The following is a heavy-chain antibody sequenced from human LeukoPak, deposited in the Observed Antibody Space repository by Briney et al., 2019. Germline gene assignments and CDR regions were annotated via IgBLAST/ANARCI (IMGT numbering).Heavy chain of an antibody. J-gene: IGHJ4*02. CDR1: GFTVSSNY. V-gene: IGHV3-21*01. Sequence: PGGSLRLSCVVSGFTVSSNYMSWVRQAPGKGLEWVSSISSSSSYIYYADSVKGRFTISRDNAKNSLYLQMNSLRAEDTAVYYCASAWHLGIVVVMLDYWGQGTLVTVSS. CDR3: ASAWHLGIVVVMLDY. CDR2: ISSSSSYI. D-gene: IGHD3-22*01.